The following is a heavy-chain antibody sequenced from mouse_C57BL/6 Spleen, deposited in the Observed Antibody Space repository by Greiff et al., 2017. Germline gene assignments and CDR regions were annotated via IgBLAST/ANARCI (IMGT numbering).Heavy chain of an antibody. V-gene: IGHV1-52*01. D-gene: IGHD2-5*01. CDR2: IDPSDSET. CDR1: GYTFTSYW. Sequence: QVQLQQPGAELVRPGSSVKLSCKASGYTFTSYWMHWVKQRPLQGLEWIGNIDPSDSETHYNQKFKDKATLTVDKSSSTAYMQLSSLTSEDSAVYYCAREGIYSNYWFAYWGQGTLVTVSA. CDR3: AREGIYSNYWFAY. J-gene: IGHJ3*01.